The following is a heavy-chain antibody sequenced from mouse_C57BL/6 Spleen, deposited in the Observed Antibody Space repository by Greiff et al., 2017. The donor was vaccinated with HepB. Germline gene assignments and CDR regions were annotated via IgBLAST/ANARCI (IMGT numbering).Heavy chain of an antibody. V-gene: IGHV1-19*01. CDR3: ARGTYYGRGGGYFDY. J-gene: IGHJ2*01. CDR2: INPYNGGT. Sequence: VQLQQSGPVLVKPGASVKMSCKASGYTFTDYYMNWVKQSHGKSLEWIGVINPYNGGTSYNQKFKGKATLTVDKSSSTAYMELNSLTSEDSAVYYCARGTYYGRGGGYFDYWGQGTTLTVSS. D-gene: IGHD1-1*01. CDR1: GYTFTDYY.